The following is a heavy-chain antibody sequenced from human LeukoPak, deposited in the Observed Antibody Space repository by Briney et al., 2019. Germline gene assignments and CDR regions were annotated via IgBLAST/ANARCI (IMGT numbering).Heavy chain of an antibody. V-gene: IGHV3-48*03. CDR3: ARGGRDSSSWYSPFDY. D-gene: IGHD6-13*01. Sequence: GGSLRLSCAASGFTFSSYEMNWVRQAPGKGLEWVSYISSSGSTIYYADSVKGRFTISRDNAKNSLYLQMNSLRAEDTAVYYCARGGRDSSSWYSPFDYWGQGTLVTVSS. CDR1: GFTFSSYE. CDR2: ISSSGSTI. J-gene: IGHJ4*02.